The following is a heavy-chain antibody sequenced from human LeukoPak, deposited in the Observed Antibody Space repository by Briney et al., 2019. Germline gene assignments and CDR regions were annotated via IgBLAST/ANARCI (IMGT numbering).Heavy chain of an antibody. V-gene: IGHV4-39*07. CDR3: ARGRLARSPYFDY. CDR2: IYYSGST. J-gene: IGHJ4*02. CDR1: GGSISSSSYY. D-gene: IGHD6-19*01. Sequence: PSETLSLTCTVSGGSISSSSYYWGWIRQPPGKGLEWIGSIYYSGSTYYNPSLKSRVTISLDKSKNQFSLKLSSVTAADTAVYYCARGRLARSPYFDYWGQGTLVTVSS.